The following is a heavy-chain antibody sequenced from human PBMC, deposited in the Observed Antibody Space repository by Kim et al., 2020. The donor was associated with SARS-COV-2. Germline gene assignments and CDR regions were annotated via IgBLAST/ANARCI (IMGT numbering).Heavy chain of an antibody. J-gene: IGHJ3*01. V-gene: IGHV3-74*03. CDR2: INTDSTYT. CDR3: AKAREEWDPFDSLDV. D-gene: IGHD1-26*01. Sequence: GGSLRLSCSTSGFTFNTHWMHWVRQAPGKGLEWVSRINTDSTYTSEAVSVRGRFTITRDNAKNTVFLHLKSLRAEDTAVYFCAKAREEWDPFDSLDVWGQGTEVTVSS. CDR1: GFTFNTHW.